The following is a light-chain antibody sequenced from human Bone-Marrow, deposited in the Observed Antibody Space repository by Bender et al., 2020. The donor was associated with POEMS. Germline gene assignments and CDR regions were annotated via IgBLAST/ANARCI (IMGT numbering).Light chain of an antibody. J-gene: IGLJ3*02. CDR3: SAWDWGLRAWV. V-gene: IGLV2-14*01. Sequence: QSALTQPASVSGSPGQSITLSCTGTTSDIAIYNYVSWYQQHPGKAPKLMIYDVSNRPSGVSNRFSGSKSGNTASLTISGLQAEDEADYYCSAWDWGLRAWVFGGGTKLTVL. CDR2: DVS. CDR1: TSDIAIYNY.